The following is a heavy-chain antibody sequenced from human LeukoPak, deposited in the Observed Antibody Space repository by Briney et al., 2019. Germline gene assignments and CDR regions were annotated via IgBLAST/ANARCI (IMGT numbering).Heavy chain of an antibody. J-gene: IGHJ4*02. CDR2: IYHSGST. CDR3: ARGGVEMATN. CDR1: GGSISSGGYS. D-gene: IGHD5-12*01. Sequence: PSQTLSLTCAVSGGSISSGGYSWSWIRQPPGKGLEWIGYIYHSGSTYYNPSLKSRVTISVDRSKNQFSLKLSSVTAADTAVYYCARGGVEMATNWGQRTLVTVSS. V-gene: IGHV4-30-2*01.